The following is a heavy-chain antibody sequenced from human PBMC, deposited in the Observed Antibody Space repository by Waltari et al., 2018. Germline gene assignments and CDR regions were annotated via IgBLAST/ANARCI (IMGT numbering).Heavy chain of an antibody. CDR1: GGTFSSYA. V-gene: IGHV1-69*08. D-gene: IGHD3-22*01. Sequence: QVQLVQSGAEVKKPGSSVKVSCKASGGTFSSYAISWVRQAPGQGLEWMGRIIPIFGTANYAQKFQGRVTITADKSTSTAYMELSSLRSEDTAVYYCARKRYYYDSSGYFHYYGMDVWGQGTTVTVSS. CDR3: ARKRYYYDSSGYFHYYGMDV. CDR2: IIPIFGTA. J-gene: IGHJ6*02.